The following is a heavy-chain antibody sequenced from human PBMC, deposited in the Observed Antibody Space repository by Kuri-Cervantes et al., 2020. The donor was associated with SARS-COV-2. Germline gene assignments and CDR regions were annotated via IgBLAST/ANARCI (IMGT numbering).Heavy chain of an antibody. CDR1: GGSISISSYY. CDR3: AGESGGGAFDI. V-gene: IGHV4-61*09. J-gene: IGHJ3*02. D-gene: IGHD3-16*01. Sequence: LRPSCTLSGGSISISSYYWSWIRQPAGKGLEWIGYIYTSGSTNYNPSLKSRVTISVDTSKNQFSLKLSSVTAADTAVYYWAGESGGGAFDIWGQGTMVTVSS. CDR2: IYTSGST.